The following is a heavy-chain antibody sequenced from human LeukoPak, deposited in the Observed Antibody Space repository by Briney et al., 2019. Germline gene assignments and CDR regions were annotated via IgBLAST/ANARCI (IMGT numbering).Heavy chain of an antibody. Sequence: GGSLRLSCSASGFIFTPYAMHWVRQAPGKGLEYVSAISSDGGGTYYTDSVKGRFTICRDNSKSTLYLQMSSLRPEDTAVYYCVRYTDSSYPDWGQGTLVTVSS. CDR3: VRYTDSSYPD. V-gene: IGHV3-64D*06. J-gene: IGHJ4*02. CDR2: ISSDGGGT. CDR1: GFIFTPYA. D-gene: IGHD1-14*01.